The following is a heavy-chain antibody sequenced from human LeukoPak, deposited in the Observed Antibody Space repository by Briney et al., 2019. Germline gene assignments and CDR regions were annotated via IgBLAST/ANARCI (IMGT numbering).Heavy chain of an antibody. CDR2: INHSGST. V-gene: IGHV4-34*01. CDR3: ARELPRFRRRDGYSSNYFDY. Sequence: SETLSLTCAVYGGSFSGYYWSWIRQPPGKGPEWIGEINHSGSTNYNPSLKSRVTISVDTSKNQFSLKRSSVTAADTAVYYCARELPRFRRRDGYSSNYFDYWGQGTLVTVSS. D-gene: IGHD5-24*01. CDR1: GGSFSGYY. J-gene: IGHJ4*02.